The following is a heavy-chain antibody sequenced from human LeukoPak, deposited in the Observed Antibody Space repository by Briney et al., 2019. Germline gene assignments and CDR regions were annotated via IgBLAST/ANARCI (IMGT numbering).Heavy chain of an antibody. V-gene: IGHV4-59*01. D-gene: IGHD4-23*01. CDR2: IYYSGST. CDR1: GASLSSYY. Sequence: SETLSLTCAVSGASLSSYYWSWIRRPPGKGLKWIAFIYYSGSTKYNPSLKSRVTISVDTSKNQFSLKLSSVTAADTAVYYCARARYGGNSEGYFDLWGRGTLVTVSS. J-gene: IGHJ2*01. CDR3: ARARYGGNSEGYFDL.